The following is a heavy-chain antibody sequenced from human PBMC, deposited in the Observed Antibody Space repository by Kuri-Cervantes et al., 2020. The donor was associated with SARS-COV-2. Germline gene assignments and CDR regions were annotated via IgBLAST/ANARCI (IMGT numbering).Heavy chain of an antibody. V-gene: IGHV1-2*06. J-gene: IGHJ3*02. D-gene: IGHD3-9*01. Sequence: ASVKVSCKASGYTFTGYYMHWVRQAPGQGLEWMGRINPNSGGTNYAQKFQGRVTMTTDTSTSTAYMELRSLRSDDTAVYYCARRGDILTDAFDIWGQGTMVTVSS. CDR2: INPNSGGT. CDR1: GYTFTGYY. CDR3: ARRGDILTDAFDI.